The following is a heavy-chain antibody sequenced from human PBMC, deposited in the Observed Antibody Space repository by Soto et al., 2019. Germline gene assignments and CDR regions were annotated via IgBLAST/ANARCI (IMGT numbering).Heavy chain of an antibody. CDR3: AKDPLVYYYDSSGYY. D-gene: IGHD3-22*01. CDR1: GFTFDDYA. CDR2: ISWNSGSI. V-gene: IGHV3-9*01. Sequence: LRLSCAASGFTFDDYAMHWVRQAPGKGLEWVSGISWNSGSIGYADSVKGRFTISRDNSKNTLYLQMNSLRAEDTAVYYCAKDPLVYYYDSSGYYWGQGTLVTVSS. J-gene: IGHJ4*02.